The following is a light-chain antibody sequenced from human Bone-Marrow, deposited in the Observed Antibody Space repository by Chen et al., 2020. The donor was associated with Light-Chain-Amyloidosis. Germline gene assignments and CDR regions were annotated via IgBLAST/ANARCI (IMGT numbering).Light chain of an antibody. Sequence: EIVFTQSPGTLSLSPGEGANLSCRASQTISSNYLTWYQQKFGQAPRLLIDGSSSRATGIPDRFTGSGSGTDFTLTINRLAPEDFAMYYCQQYGTSPLTFGGGTKVEIK. V-gene: IGKV3-20*01. CDR1: QTISSNY. CDR3: QQYGTSPLT. CDR2: GSS. J-gene: IGKJ4*02.